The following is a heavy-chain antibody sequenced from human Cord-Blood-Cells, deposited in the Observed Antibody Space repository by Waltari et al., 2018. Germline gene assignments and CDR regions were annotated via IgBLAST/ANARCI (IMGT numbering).Heavy chain of an antibody. V-gene: IGHV3-15*01. Sequence: EVQLVESGGGLVKPGGSLRLSCAASGFTFSNAWMSWVRQAPGKGLEWVGRIKSKTDGGTTDYAAPVKGRFTSSRDDSKNTLYLQMNSLKTEDTAVYYCTTYFSSGSYYFDYWGQGTLVTVSS. CDR2: IKSKTDGGTT. J-gene: IGHJ4*02. D-gene: IGHD1-26*01. CDR3: TTYFSSGSYYFDY. CDR1: GFTFSNAW.